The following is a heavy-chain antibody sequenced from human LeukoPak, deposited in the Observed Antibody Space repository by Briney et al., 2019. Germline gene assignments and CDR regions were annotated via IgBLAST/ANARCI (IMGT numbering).Heavy chain of an antibody. J-gene: IGHJ4*02. CDR3: ARGRPAYCGGDCYSGFDY. D-gene: IGHD2-21*02. V-gene: IGHV1-69*13. CDR1: GGTFSSYA. CDR2: IITYFGTA. Sequence: SVKVSCKASGGTFSSYAISWVRQAPGQGLEWMGGIITYFGTANYAQKFQGRVTITADESTSTAYMELSSLRSEDTAVYYCARGRPAYCGGDCYSGFDYWGQGTLVTVSS.